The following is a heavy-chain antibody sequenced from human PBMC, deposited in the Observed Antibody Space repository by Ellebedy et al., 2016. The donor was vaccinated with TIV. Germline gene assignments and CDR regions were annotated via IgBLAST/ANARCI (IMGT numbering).Heavy chain of an antibody. Sequence: PGGSLRLSCAASGFTFSSHAMHWVRQAPGKALAWVAVIWYDGSTEYYADSVKGRFTISSDNSKSTVDLQMNSLRAEDTALYYCVRAIGHEGMPKRAALGCYYYGMEVWGQGTTVTVSS. J-gene: IGHJ6*02. CDR1: GFTFSSHA. CDR2: IWYDGSTE. V-gene: IGHV3-33*01. CDR3: VRAIGHEGMPKRAALGCYYYGMEV. D-gene: IGHD2-15*01.